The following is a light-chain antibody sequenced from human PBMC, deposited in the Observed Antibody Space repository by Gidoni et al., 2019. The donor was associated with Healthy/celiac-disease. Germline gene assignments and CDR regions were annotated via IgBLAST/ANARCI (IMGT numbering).Light chain of an antibody. CDR3: MQALQTPFT. CDR1: QSLLHSNGYNY. V-gene: IGKV2-28*01. CDR2: LGS. Sequence: DIVITQSPLSLPVTPGEPASISCRSSQSLLHSNGYNYLDWYLQKPGQSPQLLIYLGSNRASGVPDRFSGSGSGTDFTLKISRVEAEDVGVYYCMQALQTPFTFGPGTKVDIK. J-gene: IGKJ3*01.